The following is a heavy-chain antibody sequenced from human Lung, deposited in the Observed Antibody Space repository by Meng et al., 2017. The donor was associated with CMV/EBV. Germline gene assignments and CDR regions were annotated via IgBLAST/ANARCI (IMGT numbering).Heavy chain of an antibody. V-gene: IGHV4-59*08. CDR2: IYYSGST. J-gene: IGHJ4*02. CDR3: ARHRIDGSGWFLPFDY. CDR1: GGSISSYY. D-gene: IGHD6-19*01. Sequence: SGGSISSYYWSWIRQHPGKGLEWIGYIYYSGSTNYNPSLKSRVTISVDTSKNQFSLKLSSVTAADTAVYYCARHRIDGSGWFLPFDYWGQGTLVTVSS.